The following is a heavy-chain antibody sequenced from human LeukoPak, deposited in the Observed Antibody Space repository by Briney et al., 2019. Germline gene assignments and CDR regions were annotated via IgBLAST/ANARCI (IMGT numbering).Heavy chain of an antibody. Sequence: GGSLRLSCAASGFTFSSYWMHWVRQTPGKGLMWVARIKSDGSTIYADSVQGRFTISRDNSKNTLYLQMNSLRAEDTAVYYCAKDFRRDIVASDAFDIWGQGTMVTVSS. V-gene: IGHV3-74*01. J-gene: IGHJ3*02. CDR1: GFTFSSYW. CDR2: IKSDGST. D-gene: IGHD5-12*01. CDR3: AKDFRRDIVASDAFDI.